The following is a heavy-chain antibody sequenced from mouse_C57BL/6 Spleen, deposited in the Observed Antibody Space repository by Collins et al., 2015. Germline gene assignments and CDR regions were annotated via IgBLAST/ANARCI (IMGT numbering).Heavy chain of an antibody. D-gene: IGHD2-4*01. CDR3: ASPGDYDPAWFAY. V-gene: IGHV9-2-1*01. CDR2: INTETGEP. Sequence: QIQLVQSGPELKKPGETVKISCKASGYTFTDYSMHWVKQAPGKGLKWMGWINTETGEPTYADDFKGRFAFSLETSASTAYLQINNLKNEDTATYFCASPGDYDPAWFAYWGQGTLVTVSA. J-gene: IGHJ3*01. CDR1: GYTFTDYS.